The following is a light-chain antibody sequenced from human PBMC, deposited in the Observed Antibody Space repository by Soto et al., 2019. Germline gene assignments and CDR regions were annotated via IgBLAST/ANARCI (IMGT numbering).Light chain of an antibody. J-gene: IGKJ3*01. V-gene: IGKV1-5*03. CDR1: QSINSW. CDR3: QHYDIYSRT. Sequence: DIQMTQSPSTLSASVGDRVTITCRASQSINSWLAWYQQKPGKAPKLLIYRASTLEGGVPSRFSGSGSGTEFNLTISSLQPHDFSTYYCQHYDIYSRTFGPGTKVDIK. CDR2: RAS.